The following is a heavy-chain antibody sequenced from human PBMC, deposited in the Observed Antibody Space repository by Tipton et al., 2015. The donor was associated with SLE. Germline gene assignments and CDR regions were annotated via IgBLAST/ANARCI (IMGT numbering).Heavy chain of an antibody. CDR2: INSDGSKT. CDR3: ARGPLSYGSGSPFDY. CDR1: GFTFSSYW. D-gene: IGHD3-10*01. J-gene: IGHJ4*02. V-gene: IGHV3-74*01. Sequence: SLRLSCAASGFTFSSYWMHWVRQAPGKGLVWVSRINSDGSKTDYADSVKGRFTISRDNAKNTVHLQMNSLRAEDTAVYYCARGPLSYGSGSPFDYWGQGTLVTVSS.